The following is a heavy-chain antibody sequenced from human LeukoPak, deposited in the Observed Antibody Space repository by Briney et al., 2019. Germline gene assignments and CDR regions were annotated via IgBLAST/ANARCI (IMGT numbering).Heavy chain of an antibody. CDR3: ARDRRYNWNLYYYYMDV. CDR2: IYSGGST. D-gene: IGHD1-1*01. J-gene: IGHJ6*03. V-gene: IGHV3-66*01. Sequence: PGGSLRLSCAASGFTVSSNYMSWVRQAPGKGLEWVSVIYSGGSTYYADSVKGRFTISRDNAKNSLYLQMNSLRAEDTAVYYCARDRRYNWNLYYYYMDVWGKGTTVTISS. CDR1: GFTVSSNY.